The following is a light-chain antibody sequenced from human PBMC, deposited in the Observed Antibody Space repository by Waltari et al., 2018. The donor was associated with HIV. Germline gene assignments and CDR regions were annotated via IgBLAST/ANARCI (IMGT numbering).Light chain of an antibody. V-gene: IGLV1-47*01. CDR1: SSNIGSYY. CDR2: RNN. Sequence: QSVLTQPPSASGTPGQRVTISCSGSSSNIGSYYVYWYQQLPGTAPKPLIYRNNPLPQVVPDRFSASKSGTSASLAISELRSEDEADYYCAVWTDSLVIFGGGTKLSVL. CDR3: AVWTDSLVI. J-gene: IGLJ2*01.